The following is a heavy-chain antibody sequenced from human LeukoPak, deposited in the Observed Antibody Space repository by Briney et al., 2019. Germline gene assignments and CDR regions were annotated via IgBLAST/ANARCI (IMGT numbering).Heavy chain of an antibody. Sequence: PSETLSLTCTVSGDSISSGRNYWAWIRQTPGKGLEWIASIYYSGSTSYNPSLSSRVSISVDTSKNQVSLKMKSVTDTDSAVYYCARHLSGTTMSHYFDFWGQGTLVPVS. V-gene: IGHV4-39*01. CDR3: ARHLSGTTMSHYFDF. D-gene: IGHD3-10*02. CDR2: IYYSGST. CDR1: GDSISSGRNY. J-gene: IGHJ4*02.